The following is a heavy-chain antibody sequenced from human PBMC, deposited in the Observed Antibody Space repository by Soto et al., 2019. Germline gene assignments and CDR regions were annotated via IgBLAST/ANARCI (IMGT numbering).Heavy chain of an antibody. CDR2: ISYDGSNK. V-gene: IGHV3-30*18. Sequence: GGSLRLSCAASGFTFSSYGMHWVRQAPGKGLEWVAVISYDGSNKYYADSVKGRFTISRDNSKNTLYLQMNSLRAEDTAVYYCAKDKTLCSGGSCYLSNWFDPWGQGTLVTVSS. D-gene: IGHD2-15*01. J-gene: IGHJ5*02. CDR1: GFTFSSYG. CDR3: AKDKTLCSGGSCYLSNWFDP.